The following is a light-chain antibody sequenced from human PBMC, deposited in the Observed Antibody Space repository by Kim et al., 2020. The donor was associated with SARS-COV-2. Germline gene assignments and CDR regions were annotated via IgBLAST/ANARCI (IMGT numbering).Light chain of an antibody. CDR2: WSS. CDR3: QQHYSPPFT. J-gene: IGKJ3*01. CDR1: QSVFHRSNNKNY. Sequence: DIVMTQSPDSLAVSLGERATINCKSSQSVFHRSNNKNYLTWYQQKPGQPPKLLIYWSSTRESGVPDRFSGSGSGTDFTLTISSLQAEDVAVYYCQQHYSPPFTFGPGTKVDIK. V-gene: IGKV4-1*01.